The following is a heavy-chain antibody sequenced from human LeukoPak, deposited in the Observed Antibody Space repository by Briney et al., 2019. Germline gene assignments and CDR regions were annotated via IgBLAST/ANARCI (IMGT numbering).Heavy chain of an antibody. D-gene: IGHD3-3*02. CDR2: IYYSGST. J-gene: IGHJ6*02. V-gene: IGHV4-31*03. CDR1: GGSISSGGYS. CDR3: ARDIRSRIGGMDV. Sequence: SETLSLTCTVSGGSISSGGYSWSWIRQHPGKGLEWIGYIYYSGSTYYNPSLKSRVTISVDTSKNQFSLKLSSVTAADTAVYYCARDIRSRIGGMDVWGQGTTVTVSS.